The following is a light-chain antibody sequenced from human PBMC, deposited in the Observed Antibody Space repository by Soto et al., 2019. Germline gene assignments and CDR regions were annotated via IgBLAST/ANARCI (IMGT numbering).Light chain of an antibody. V-gene: IGKV3-15*01. Sequence: EIVMTQSPATLSVSPGERATLSCRASQGVTSSLAWYQQRPGQPPRLLIYGAFTRATGVPARFSGSGSGTEFTLSISSLQSEDFAVYYCQQYNNWPRTFGQGTKVEVK. J-gene: IGKJ1*01. CDR1: QGVTSS. CDR3: QQYNNWPRT. CDR2: GAF.